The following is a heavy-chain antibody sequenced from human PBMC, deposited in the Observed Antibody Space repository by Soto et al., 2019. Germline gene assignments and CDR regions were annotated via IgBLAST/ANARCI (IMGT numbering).Heavy chain of an antibody. CDR1: GFTFSISE. CDR3: ARGVEMATLSVRYYFDY. J-gene: IGHJ4*01. Sequence: EVQLVESGGGFVQPGGSLRLSCAASGFTFSISEMTWVRQAPGKGLEWLAFMSYSGNTIYYADSVRGRFTISRDNARNSLLLQMDSLRSEDTAVYYCARGVEMATLSVRYYFDYWGHGTLGTVSS. D-gene: IGHD2-15*01. V-gene: IGHV3-48*03. CDR2: MSYSGNTI.